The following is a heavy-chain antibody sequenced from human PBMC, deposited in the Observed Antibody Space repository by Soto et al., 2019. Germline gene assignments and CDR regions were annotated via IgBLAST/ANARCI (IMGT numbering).Heavy chain of an antibody. CDR3: ARGFDYYDSSGSNAFDI. V-gene: IGHV4-59*01. J-gene: IGHJ3*02. D-gene: IGHD3-22*01. Sequence: QVQLQESGPGLVTPSATLSLTCTVSGGSISSYYWSWIRQPPGKGLEWIGYIYYSGSTNYNPSLKSRVTISVDTSKNQFSLKLSSVTAADTAVYYCARGFDYYDSSGSNAFDIWGQGTMVTVSS. CDR1: GGSISSYY. CDR2: IYYSGST.